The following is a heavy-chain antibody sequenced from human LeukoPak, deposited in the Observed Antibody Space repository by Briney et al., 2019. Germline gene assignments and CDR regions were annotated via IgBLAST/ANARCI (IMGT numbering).Heavy chain of an antibody. CDR2: INWNSDNI. D-gene: IGHD4-17*01. V-gene: IGHV3-9*01. Sequence: GGSLRLSCAASGFTFDDYAMHWVRQAPGKGLEWVSGINWNSDNIVYADSVKGRFTISRDNAKNSLYLQMNSLRAEDTALYYCAKDWAATVRGTDYWGQGTLVTVSS. J-gene: IGHJ4*02. CDR3: AKDWAATVRGTDY. CDR1: GFTFDDYA.